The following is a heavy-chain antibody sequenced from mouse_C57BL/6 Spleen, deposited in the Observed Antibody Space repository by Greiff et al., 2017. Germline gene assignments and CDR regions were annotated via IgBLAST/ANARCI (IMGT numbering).Heavy chain of an antibody. J-gene: IGHJ2*01. V-gene: IGHV1-61*01. D-gene: IGHD2-1*01. Sequence: QVQLQHPGAELVRPGSSVKLSCKASGYTFTSYWMDWVKQRPGQGLEWIGNIYPSDSETHYNQKFKDKATLTVDKSSSTAYMQLSSLTSEDSAVYYCARGGYGNPYYFDYWGQGTTLTVSS. CDR3: ARGGYGNPYYFDY. CDR2: IYPSDSET. CDR1: GYTFTSYW.